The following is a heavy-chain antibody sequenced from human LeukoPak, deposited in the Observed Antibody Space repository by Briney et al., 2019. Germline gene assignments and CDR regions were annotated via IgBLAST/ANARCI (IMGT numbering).Heavy chain of an antibody. J-gene: IGHJ4*02. CDR3: ANVETLTTAYFDD. CDR1: GYSFSSAYR. Sequence: SETLSLTCAVSGYSFSSAYRWGWIRQRPGEGLEWSGTIYDTGRIYYNPSLKGRVTISVDTSKDQFSLTLTSVTAADTAVYYCANVETLTTAYFDDWGQGTLVTVSS. V-gene: IGHV4-38-2*01. CDR2: IYDTGRI. D-gene: IGHD4-17*01.